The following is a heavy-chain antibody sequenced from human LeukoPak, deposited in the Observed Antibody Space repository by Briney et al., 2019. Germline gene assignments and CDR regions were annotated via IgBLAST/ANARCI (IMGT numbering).Heavy chain of an antibody. Sequence: TSETLSLTCTVSGGSISSGDYYWSWIRQPPGKGLEWIGYIYYSGSTYYNPSLKSRVTISVDTSKNQFSLKLSSVTAADTAVYYCARGYSGSYTFDYXGQGTLVXVSS. V-gene: IGHV4-30-4*08. CDR1: GGSISSGDYY. D-gene: IGHD1-26*01. CDR2: IYYSGST. CDR3: ARGYSGSYTFDY. J-gene: IGHJ4*02.